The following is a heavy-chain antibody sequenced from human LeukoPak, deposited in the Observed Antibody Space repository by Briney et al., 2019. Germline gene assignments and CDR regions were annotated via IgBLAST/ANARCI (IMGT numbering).Heavy chain of an antibody. D-gene: IGHD6-6*01. V-gene: IGHV2-70*11. CDR2: IDWDDDK. Sequence: SGPTLVNPTQTLTLTCTFSGFSLSTSGMCVSWIRQPPGKALEWLARIDWDDDKYYSTSLKTRLSISKDTSKNQVVLSMTNMDPVDTATYYCARHEYSSSSRWFDPWGQGTLVTVSS. CDR3: ARHEYSSSSRWFDP. CDR1: GFSLSTSGMC. J-gene: IGHJ5*02.